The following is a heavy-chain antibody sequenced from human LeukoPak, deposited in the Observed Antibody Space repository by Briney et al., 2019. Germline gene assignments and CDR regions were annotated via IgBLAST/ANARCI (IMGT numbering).Heavy chain of an antibody. CDR1: GGSISSSNW. D-gene: IGHD3-9*01. Sequence: TSETLSLTCAVSGGSISSSNWWSWIRQPPGKGLEWIGELTQSGNTNYNPSLKSRVIISLDTSKNQLSLKLSSVTAADSAVYYCARWGPGVLTGYDYWGQGTQVTVSS. J-gene: IGHJ4*02. CDR3: ARWGPGVLTGYDY. V-gene: IGHV4-4*02. CDR2: LTQSGNT.